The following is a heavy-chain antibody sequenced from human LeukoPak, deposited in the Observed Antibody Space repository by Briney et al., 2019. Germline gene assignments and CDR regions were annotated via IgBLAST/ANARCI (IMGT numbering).Heavy chain of an antibody. D-gene: IGHD2-21*01. V-gene: IGHV3-30*03. Sequence: PGRSLRLSCAASGFTFSSYGMHWVRQAPGKGLEWVAVISYDGSNKYYADSVKGRFTISRDNAKNSLYLQMNSLRAEDTALYYCARDVAYYYYMDVWGKGTTVTVSS. CDR1: GFTFSSYG. J-gene: IGHJ6*03. CDR3: ARDVAYYYYMDV. CDR2: ISYDGSNK.